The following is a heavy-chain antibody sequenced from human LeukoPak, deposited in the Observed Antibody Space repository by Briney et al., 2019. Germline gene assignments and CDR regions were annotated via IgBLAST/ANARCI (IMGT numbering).Heavy chain of an antibody. CDR3: AKDGKGGSYYYYMDV. Sequence: PGRSLRLSCAASGFTFDDYAMHWVRQAPGKGLEWVSGISWNSGSIGYADSVKGRFTISRDNAKNSLYLQMNSLRAEDTALYYCAKDGKGGSYYYYMDVWGKGTTVTVSS. D-gene: IGHD1-26*01. CDR1: GFTFDDYA. V-gene: IGHV3-9*01. CDR2: ISWNSGSI. J-gene: IGHJ6*03.